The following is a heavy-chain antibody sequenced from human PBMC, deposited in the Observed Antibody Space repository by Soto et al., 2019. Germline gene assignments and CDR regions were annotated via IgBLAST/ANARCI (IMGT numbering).Heavy chain of an antibody. D-gene: IGHD3-10*01. CDR3: ARDIEVNYYYYMDV. V-gene: IGHV1-3*01. Sequence: GASVKVSCKASGYTFTSYAMHWVRQAPGQRLEWMGWINAGNGNTKYSQKFQGRVTITRDTSASTAYMELSSLRSEDTAVYYCARDIEVNYYYYMDVWGKGTTVTVSS. CDR2: INAGNGNT. J-gene: IGHJ6*03. CDR1: GYTFTSYA.